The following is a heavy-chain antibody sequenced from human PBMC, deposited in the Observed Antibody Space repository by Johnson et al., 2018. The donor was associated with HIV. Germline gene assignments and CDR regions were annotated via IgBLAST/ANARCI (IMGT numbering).Heavy chain of an antibody. CDR2: ISFDGANT. J-gene: IGHJ3*02. CDR1: GFTFSSYT. Sequence: QVQLVESGGGVVQPGRSLRLSCAASGFTFSSYTMHWVRQAPGKGLEWVAVISFDGANTYYADSVTGRFTISRDNAKKSMYLQMNSLRAEDTAVYYCAREEGTDILTRGDAFDIWGQGTMVTVSS. V-gene: IGHV3-30*04. CDR3: AREEGTDILTRGDAFDI. D-gene: IGHD3-9*01.